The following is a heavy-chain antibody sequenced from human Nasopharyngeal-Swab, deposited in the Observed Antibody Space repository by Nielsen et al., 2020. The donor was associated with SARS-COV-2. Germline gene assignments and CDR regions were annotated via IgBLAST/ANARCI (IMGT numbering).Heavy chain of an antibody. CDR2: ISNDGSNI. J-gene: IGHJ4*02. V-gene: IGHV3-30*18. D-gene: IGHD2-2*01. Sequence: GESLKISCAASGFSFSSHGMHWVRQAPGKGLEWVAVISNDGSNIHYADSVKGRFTISRDNSKNTLYLQMNSLRAEDTAVYYCAKDPYQVIVATGNYFDYWGQGTLVTVSS. CDR1: GFSFSSHG. CDR3: AKDPYQVIVATGNYFDY.